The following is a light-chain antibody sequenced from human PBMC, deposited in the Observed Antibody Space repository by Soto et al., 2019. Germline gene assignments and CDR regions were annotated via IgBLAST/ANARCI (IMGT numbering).Light chain of an antibody. J-gene: IGLJ3*02. CDR1: SSDVGGYNY. CDR2: EVS. Sequence: QSALTQPPSASGSPGQSVTISCTGTSSDVGGYNYVSWYQQHAGKAPKLMIYEVSKRPSGVPDRFSGSKSGNTASLTVSGLQAEDEAYYYCSSYAGNNKGVFGGGTKLTVL. CDR3: SSYAGNNKGV. V-gene: IGLV2-8*01.